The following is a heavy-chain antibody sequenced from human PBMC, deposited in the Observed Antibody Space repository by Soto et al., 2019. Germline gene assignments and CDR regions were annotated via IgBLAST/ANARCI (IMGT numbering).Heavy chain of an antibody. V-gene: IGHV4-34*01. CDR3: ARTSRFDY. Sequence: PSETLSLTCTVSGGSISSYYWSWVRQPPGKGLEWIGEINHSGSTNYNPSLKSRVTISVDTSKNQFSLKLSSVTAADTAVYYCARTSRFDYWGQGTLVTVSS. CDR1: GGSISSYY. J-gene: IGHJ4*02. CDR2: INHSGST. D-gene: IGHD6-6*01.